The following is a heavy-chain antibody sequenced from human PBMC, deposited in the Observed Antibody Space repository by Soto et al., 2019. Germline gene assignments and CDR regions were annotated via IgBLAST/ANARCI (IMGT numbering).Heavy chain of an antibody. D-gene: IGHD2-15*01. V-gene: IGHV3-30-3*01. CDR2: ISYDGSNK. CDR1: GFTFSSYA. J-gene: IGHJ6*02. Sequence: QVQLVESGGGVVQPGRSLRLSCAASGFTFSSYAMHWVRQAPGTGLEWVAVISYDGSNKYYADSVKGRFTISRDNFKNTLYLQMNSLRAEDTAVYYCARWAEEYCSGGSCYGMDVWGQGTTVTVSS. CDR3: ARWAEEYCSGGSCYGMDV.